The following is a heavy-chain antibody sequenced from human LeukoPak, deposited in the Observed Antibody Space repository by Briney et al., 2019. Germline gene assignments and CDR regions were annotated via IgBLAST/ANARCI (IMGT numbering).Heavy chain of an antibody. CDR2: INHSGST. CDR3: ASSPGGYYDSSGYLFTGGAFDI. Sequence: PSETLSLTCAVYGGSFSGYYWSWIRRPPGKGLEWIGEINHSGSTNYNPSLKSRVTISVDTSKNQFSLKLSSVTAADTAVYYCASSPGGYYDSSGYLFTGGAFDIWGQGTMVTVSS. D-gene: IGHD3-22*01. CDR1: GGSFSGYY. V-gene: IGHV4-34*01. J-gene: IGHJ3*02.